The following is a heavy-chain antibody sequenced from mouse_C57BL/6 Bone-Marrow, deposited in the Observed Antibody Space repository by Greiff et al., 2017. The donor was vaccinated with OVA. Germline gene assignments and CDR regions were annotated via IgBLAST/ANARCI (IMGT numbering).Heavy chain of an antibody. CDR1: GYTFTSYW. CDR2: IDPSDSYT. D-gene: IGHD2-3*01. J-gene: IGHJ3*01. Sequence: VQLQQPGAELVMPGASVKLSCKASGYTFTSYWMHWVKQRPGQGLEWIGEIDPSDSYTNYNQKFKGKSTLTVYKSSSTAYMQLSSLTSEDSAGCYCAREGDGYYEAWFAYWGQGTLVTVSA. CDR3: AREGDGYYEAWFAY. V-gene: IGHV1-69*01.